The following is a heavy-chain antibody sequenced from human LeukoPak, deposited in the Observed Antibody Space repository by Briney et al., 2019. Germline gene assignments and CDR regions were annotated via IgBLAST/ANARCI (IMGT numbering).Heavy chain of an antibody. J-gene: IGHJ4*02. CDR2: IYSGGST. CDR1: GFTVSSHY. CDR3: ARAEGYHYALRY. V-gene: IGHV3-53*01. D-gene: IGHD3-22*01. Sequence: GGSLRLSCAASGFTVSSHYITWVRQAPGKGLEWVSVIYSGGSTYYADSVKGRFTISRDNSKNTLYLQMNNLRAEDTAVYYCARAEGYHYALRYWGQGTLVTVSS.